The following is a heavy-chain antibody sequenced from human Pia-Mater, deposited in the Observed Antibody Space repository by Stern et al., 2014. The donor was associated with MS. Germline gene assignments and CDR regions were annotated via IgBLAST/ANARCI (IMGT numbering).Heavy chain of an antibody. D-gene: IGHD6-19*01. CDR2: INTDGSST. CDR3: ASGYSSGWVFDY. Sequence: VQLVESGGGLVQPGGSLRLSCAASGFTFSSYWMHWVRQAPGKGLVWVSRINTDGSSTSYADSVKGRFTISRDNAKNTLYLQMNSVRAEDTAVYYCASGYSSGWVFDYWGQGTLVTVSS. J-gene: IGHJ4*02. CDR1: GFTFSSYW. V-gene: IGHV3-74*02.